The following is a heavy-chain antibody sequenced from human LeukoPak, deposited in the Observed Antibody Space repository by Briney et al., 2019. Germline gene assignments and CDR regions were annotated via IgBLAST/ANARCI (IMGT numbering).Heavy chain of an antibody. V-gene: IGHV1-69*05. CDR2: IIPIFGTA. CDR3: ARGAYGSFDY. Sequence: APVKVSCKASGGTFSSYAISWVRQAPGQGLEWMGGIIPIFGTANYAQKFQGRVTITTDESTSTAYMELSSLRSEDTAVYYCARGAYGSFDYWGQGPLVTVSS. J-gene: IGHJ4*02. CDR1: GGTFSSYA. D-gene: IGHD3-10*01.